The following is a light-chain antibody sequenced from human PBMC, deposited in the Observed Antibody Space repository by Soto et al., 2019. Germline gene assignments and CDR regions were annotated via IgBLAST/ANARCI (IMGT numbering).Light chain of an antibody. J-gene: IGKJ2*01. V-gene: IGKV3-20*01. Sequence: ESVLTQSPGTLSLSPGERATLSCRASQSVSSSYLAWYQQKPGQAPRLRIYGASSRATGIPDRFSGSGSGTDFTLTISRLEPEDFAVYYCQQYGSSPPSYTFGQGTKLEIK. CDR1: QSVSSSY. CDR2: GAS. CDR3: QQYGSSPPSYT.